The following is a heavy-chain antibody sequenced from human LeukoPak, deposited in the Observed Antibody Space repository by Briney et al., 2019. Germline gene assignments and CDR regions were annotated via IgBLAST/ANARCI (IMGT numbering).Heavy chain of an antibody. Sequence: GGSLRLSCAASGFTFSTYSMSWVRQAPGKGLEWVSAISGSGGSTYYADSVKGRFTISRDNSKNTLYLQMNSLRAEDTAVYYCAKAKVGGTYYYGSGSYFLFDYWGQGTLVTVSS. CDR3: AKAKVGGTYYYGSGSYFLFDY. CDR2: ISGSGGST. CDR1: GFTFSTYS. J-gene: IGHJ4*02. V-gene: IGHV3-23*01. D-gene: IGHD3-10*01.